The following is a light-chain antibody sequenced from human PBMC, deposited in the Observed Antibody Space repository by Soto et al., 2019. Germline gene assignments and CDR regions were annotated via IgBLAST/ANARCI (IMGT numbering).Light chain of an antibody. CDR1: QTVKSDY. CDR3: HQYGSSTWT. Sequence: EIVLTQSPGTLSLSPGERATLSYRASQTVKSDYLAWYQQKPGQAPRLLIYGASSRATGIPDRFSGSGSGIDFTLTISRLEPEDFAVYYCHQYGSSTWTFGQGTKMEIK. J-gene: IGKJ1*01. CDR2: GAS. V-gene: IGKV3-20*01.